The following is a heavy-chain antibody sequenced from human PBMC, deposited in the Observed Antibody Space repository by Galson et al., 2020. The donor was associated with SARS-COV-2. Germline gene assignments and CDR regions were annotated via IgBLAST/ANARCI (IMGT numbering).Heavy chain of an antibody. CDR2: VYYTGTT. D-gene: IGHD6-19*01. Sequence: SETLSLTCTVSGVPPSSYYWGWIRQPPGKGLEWIGYVYYTGTTNYNPSLKSRDDISVDTSKRQFSLILSSVTAAATAVYYCATYISAWSAFNYWGQGTLVTVSS. J-gene: IGHJ4*02. V-gene: IGHV4-59*08. CDR1: GVPPSSYY. CDR3: ATYISAWSAFNY.